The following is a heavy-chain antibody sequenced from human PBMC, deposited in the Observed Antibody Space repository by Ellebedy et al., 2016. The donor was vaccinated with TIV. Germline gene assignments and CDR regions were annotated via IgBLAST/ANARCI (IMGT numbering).Heavy chain of an antibody. V-gene: IGHV4-31*03. CDR3: TRCHFYDWGWGWLDP. J-gene: IGHJ5*02. CDR2: IHYSGSTH. D-gene: IGHD2/OR15-2a*01. Sequence: MPSETLSLTCTVSGGSFSSGDYYWSWIRQHPGKGLEWIGFIHYSGSTHYYNPSLKSRVTISVDTSKNQFSLKLNSVTAADTAVYYCTRCHFYDWGWGWLDPWGQGTLVTVSS. CDR1: GGSFSSGDYY.